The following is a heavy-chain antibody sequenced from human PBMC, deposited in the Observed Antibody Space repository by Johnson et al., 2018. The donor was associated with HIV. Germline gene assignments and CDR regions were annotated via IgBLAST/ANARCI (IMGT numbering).Heavy chain of an antibody. D-gene: IGHD6-13*01. J-gene: IGHJ3*01. CDR2: ISSSGSGDIS. CDR3: AKLAAAAGTRDAFDV. Sequence: QVQLVESGGGLVKPGGSLRLSCAASGFTFSDYYMSWIRQAPGKGLEWVSYISSSGSGDISFYADSVKGRFTISRDNSKNTVYVQMNSLRVEDTAVYYCAKLAAAAGTRDAFDVWGQGTMVTVSS. CDR1: GFTFSDYY. V-gene: IGHV3-11*01.